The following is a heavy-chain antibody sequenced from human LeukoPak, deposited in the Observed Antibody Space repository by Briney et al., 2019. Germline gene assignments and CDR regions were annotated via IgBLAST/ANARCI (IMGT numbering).Heavy chain of an antibody. CDR3: PRISGFTLDY. D-gene: IGHD2-15*01. V-gene: IGHV3-7*02. CDR1: GFTFSYYW. CDR2: IKQDGSEK. J-gene: IGHJ4*02. Sequence: GGSLRLSCAASGFTFSYYWMGWVRQAPGKGLEWVANIKQDGSEKYYVGSVRGRFTISRDNAKNSLYLQMNSMRAEDTAVYYCPRISGFTLDYWGQGTLVTVSS.